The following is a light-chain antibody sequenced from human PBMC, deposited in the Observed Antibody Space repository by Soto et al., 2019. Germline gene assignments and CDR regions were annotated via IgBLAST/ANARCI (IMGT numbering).Light chain of an antibody. V-gene: IGLV7-46*01. Sequence: QTVVTQEPSLTVSPGGTVTLTCGSSTGAVTSGHYPYWFKQKPGQAPRTLIFDTSNKHSWTPARFSGSLLGGKAALTLSGAQREDEADYYGSLFYGVAVVFGGWTKLTVL. CDR3: SLFYGVAVV. J-gene: IGLJ2*01. CDR2: DTS. CDR1: TGAVTSGHY.